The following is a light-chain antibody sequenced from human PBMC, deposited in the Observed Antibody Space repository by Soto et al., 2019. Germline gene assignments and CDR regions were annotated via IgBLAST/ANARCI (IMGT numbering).Light chain of an antibody. CDR2: EVS. CDR1: STDIGAHNY. V-gene: IGLV2-14*01. CDR3: SSYTRSNTWV. Sequence: QSALTQPASVSGPPGQSITISCTGTSTDIGAHNYVSWYQHHPGKAPKLMLYEVSNRPSGVSDRFSGSKSGNTASLTISGLLSEDEADYYCSSYTRSNTWVFGGGTKVTVL. J-gene: IGLJ3*02.